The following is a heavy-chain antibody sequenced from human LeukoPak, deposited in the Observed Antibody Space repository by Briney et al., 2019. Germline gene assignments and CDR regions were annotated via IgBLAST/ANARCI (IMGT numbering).Heavy chain of an antibody. J-gene: IGHJ3*02. CDR1: GFTFSNYW. CDR2: IKQDASEK. V-gene: IGHV3-7*01. CDR3: ARLDYVDAFDI. D-gene: IGHD4-17*01. Sequence: PGGSLRLSCVASGFTFSNYWMNWVRQAPGKGLEWVANIKQDASEKYYVDSVKGRFTISRDNAKNSLYLQMNRLRAEDTAVYYCARLDYVDAFDIWGQGTMVTVSS.